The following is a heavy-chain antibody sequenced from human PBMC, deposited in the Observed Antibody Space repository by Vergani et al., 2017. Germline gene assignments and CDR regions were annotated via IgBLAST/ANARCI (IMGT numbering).Heavy chain of an antibody. J-gene: IGHJ3*02. CDR1: GGSISSSSYY. D-gene: IGHD3-3*01. CDR2: IYYSGST. V-gene: IGHV4-39*07. CDR3: ARAVDRDYDFWSGYMALDI. Sequence: QLQLQESGPGLVKPSETLSLTCTVSGGSISSSSYYWGWIRQPPGKGLEWIGRIYYSGSTSYNPSLKSRVTISVDTSKNQFAMKLSSVTAADTAVYYCARAVDRDYDFWSGYMALDIWGQGTMVTVSS.